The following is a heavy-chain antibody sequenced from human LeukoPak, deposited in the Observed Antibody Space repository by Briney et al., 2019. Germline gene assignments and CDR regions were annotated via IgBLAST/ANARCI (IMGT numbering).Heavy chain of an antibody. J-gene: IGHJ4*02. Sequence: AASAKVSCKASGGTFSSYAISWVRQAPGQGLEWMGWISAYNGNTNYAQKLQGRVTMTTDTSTSTAYRELRSLRSDDTAVYYCARVDCGGTSCKVLPEYWGQGTLVTVSS. CDR2: ISAYNGNT. CDR3: ARVDCGGTSCKVLPEY. D-gene: IGHD2-2*01. CDR1: GGTFSSYA. V-gene: IGHV1-18*01.